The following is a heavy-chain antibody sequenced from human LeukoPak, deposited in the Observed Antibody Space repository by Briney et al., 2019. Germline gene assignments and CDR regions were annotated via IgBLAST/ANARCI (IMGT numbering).Heavy chain of an antibody. V-gene: IGHV1-2*02. CDR3: ASGRAWGVLDAFDI. CDR1: GYTFTGYY. J-gene: IGHJ3*02. CDR2: INPNSGGT. Sequence: ASVKVSCKASGYTFTGYYMHWVRQAPGQGLEWMGWINPNSGGTNYAQKFQGRVTMTKDTSISTAYMELSRLRSDDTAVYYCASGRAWGVLDAFDIWGQGTMVTVSS. D-gene: IGHD1-26*01.